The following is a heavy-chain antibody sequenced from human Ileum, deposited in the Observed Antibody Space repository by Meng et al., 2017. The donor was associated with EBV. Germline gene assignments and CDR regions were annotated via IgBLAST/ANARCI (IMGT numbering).Heavy chain of an antibody. CDR1: GGSFSGYY. Sequence: QVRLQQWGAGLLSPSETLSLTVAVYGGSFSGYYWSWIRQPPGKGLEWIGEINHRGGAFYNPSLKSRVTMSIDTSKNQFSLKLNSVTAADTAVYYCASHPGGNSQYYSSGNDYWGQGALVTVSS. J-gene: IGHJ4*02. D-gene: IGHD3-22*01. V-gene: IGHV4-34*01. CDR3: ASHPGGNSQYYSSGNDY. CDR2: INHRGGA.